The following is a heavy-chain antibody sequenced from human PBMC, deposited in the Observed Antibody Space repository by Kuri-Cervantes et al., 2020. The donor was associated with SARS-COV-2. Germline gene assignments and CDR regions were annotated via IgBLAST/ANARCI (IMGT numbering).Heavy chain of an antibody. D-gene: IGHD6-13*01. J-gene: IGHJ6*03. Sequence: GESLKISCEVSGFLFSASAIHWVRQASGKGLEWVGRVRGKANNYATAYAASVKGRFTISRDDSKNMAYLQMNSLKTEDTAVYYCARSYSSSWYRGYYYYMDVWGKGTTVTVSS. CDR1: GFLFSASA. CDR3: ARSYSSSWYRGYYYYMDV. CDR2: VRGKANNYAT. V-gene: IGHV3-73*01.